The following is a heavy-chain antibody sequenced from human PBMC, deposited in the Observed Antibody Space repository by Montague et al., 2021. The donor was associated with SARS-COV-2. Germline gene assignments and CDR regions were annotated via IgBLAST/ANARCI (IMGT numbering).Heavy chain of an antibody. Sequence: SLRLSCAASGFTFSSYDMHWVRQATGKGLEWVSAIGTAGDTYYPGSVKGRFTISRENAKNSLYLQMNSLRAGDTAVYYCATGYSSGWSQQYYFDYWGPGTLVTVS. J-gene: IGHJ4*02. CDR2: IGTAGDT. D-gene: IGHD6-19*01. V-gene: IGHV3-13*04. CDR1: GFTFSSYD. CDR3: ATGYSSGWSQQYYFDY.